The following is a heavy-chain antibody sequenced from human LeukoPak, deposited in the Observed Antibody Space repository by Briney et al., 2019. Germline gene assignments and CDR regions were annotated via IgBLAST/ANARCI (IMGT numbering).Heavy chain of an antibody. Sequence: PSETLSLTCTVSGGSFSGFYYWGWIRQPPGKGLEWIGSIYYSGRTYHNPSLKSRVTISVDTSKNQFSLRLSSVTAADTAVYYCATIEYSSSIVYWGQGTLVTVSS. CDR1: GGSFSGFYY. CDR2: IYYSGRT. D-gene: IGHD6-6*01. V-gene: IGHV4-39*07. CDR3: ATIEYSSSIVY. J-gene: IGHJ4*02.